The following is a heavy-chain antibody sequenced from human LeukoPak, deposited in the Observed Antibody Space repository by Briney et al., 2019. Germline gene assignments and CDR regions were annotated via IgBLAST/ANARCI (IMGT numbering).Heavy chain of an antibody. CDR2: INPNSGGT. CDR1: GYTFTGYY. D-gene: IGHD1-7*01. CDR3: ARDSGGETGTTTEYYFDY. Sequence: GASXXVSCKASGYTFTGYYMHWVRQAPGQGVEWMGRINPNSGGTNYAQKFQGRVTMTRDTSISTAYMELSRLRSDDTAVYYCARDSGGETGTTTEYYFDYWGQGTLVTVSS. V-gene: IGHV1-2*06. J-gene: IGHJ4*02.